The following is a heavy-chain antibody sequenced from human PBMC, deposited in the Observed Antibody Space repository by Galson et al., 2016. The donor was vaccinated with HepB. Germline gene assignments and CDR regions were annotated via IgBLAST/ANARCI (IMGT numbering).Heavy chain of an antibody. CDR3: ARVLGGTSTGYFDL. D-gene: IGHD1-1*01. V-gene: IGHV3-33*01. Sequence: SLRLSCAASGLTFSSYGMHWVRQAPGKGLEWVALIWYDGSNKYYAESVKGRFTISRDNSKNTLYLQMNSLRAEDTAVYYCARVLGGTSTGYFDLWGQGTLVTVSS. CDR1: GLTFSSYG. J-gene: IGHJ4*02. CDR2: IWYDGSNK.